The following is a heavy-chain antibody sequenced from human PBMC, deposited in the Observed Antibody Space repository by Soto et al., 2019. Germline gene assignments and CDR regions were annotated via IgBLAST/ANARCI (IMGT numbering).Heavy chain of an antibody. CDR3: AKARPRLTQNFLDVY. D-gene: IGHD3-9*01. Sequence: QIQLVQSGAEVKKPGASVKVSCKASGYTFTDHGISWVRQAPGQGFERMGWISAYNDYTAYAQKFQGRVTMTTDKYVTPAYMELRSLTSDDAAVYYCAKARPRLTQNFLDVYWGQGTLVTVSS. V-gene: IGHV1-18*01. CDR2: ISAYNDYT. J-gene: IGHJ4*02. CDR1: GYTFTDHG.